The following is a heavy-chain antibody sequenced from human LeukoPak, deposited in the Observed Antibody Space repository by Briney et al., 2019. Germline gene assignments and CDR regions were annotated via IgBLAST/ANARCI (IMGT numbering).Heavy chain of an antibody. CDR3: GRVSCSSISCFTDY. J-gene: IGHJ4*02. CDR1: GFTFSSYA. CDR2: IRSKLHGGTT. D-gene: IGHD2-2*01. Sequence: PGGSLRLSCAASGFTFSSYAMSWVRQAPGKGLEWLGFIRSKLHGGTTDYAASVKGRFTISRDDSISIAYLQMNSLKTEDTAVYYCGRVSCSSISCFTDYWGQGILVTVSS. V-gene: IGHV3-49*04.